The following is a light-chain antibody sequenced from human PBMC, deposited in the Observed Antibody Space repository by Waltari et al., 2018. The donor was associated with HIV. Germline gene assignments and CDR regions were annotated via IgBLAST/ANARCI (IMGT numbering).Light chain of an antibody. Sequence: QSVLTQAPSVSGAPGQRVTISCSGCSSNIGANFDVHWDQQRPGPAPRLLIYGDTHRPAGVPDRFSGSKSGTSASLVITGLQAEDEADYYGQSFDRSLSSSVVFGGGTKLTV. J-gene: IGLJ2*01. CDR2: GDT. CDR3: QSFDRSLSSSVV. CDR1: SSNIGANFD. V-gene: IGLV1-40*01.